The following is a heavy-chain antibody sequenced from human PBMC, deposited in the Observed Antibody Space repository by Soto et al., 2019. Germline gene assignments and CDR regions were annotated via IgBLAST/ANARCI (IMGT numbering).Heavy chain of an antibody. Sequence: GGSLRLSCAASGFTFSGYWMSWVRQAPGKGLEWVANINQDGSGKYYMDSVKGRFTISRDNTKNSLYLQMNSLGDDDTAVYYCARDGYYYVMDLWGQGT. CDR1: GFTFSGYW. V-gene: IGHV3-7*04. CDR3: ARDGYYYVMDL. J-gene: IGHJ6*02. CDR2: INQDGSGK.